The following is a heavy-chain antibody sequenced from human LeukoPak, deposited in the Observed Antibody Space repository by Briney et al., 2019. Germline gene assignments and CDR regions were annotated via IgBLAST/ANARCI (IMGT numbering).Heavy chain of an antibody. V-gene: IGHV3-15*01. CDR3: LYGDYDYYYYGMDV. J-gene: IGHJ6*02. Sequence: PGGSFRLSCAASGFTFSNAWMSWVRQAPGKGLEWVGRIKSKTDGGTTDYAAPVKGRFTISRDDSKNTLYLQMNSLKTEDTAVYYCLYGDYDYYYYGMDVWGQGTTVTVSS. CDR1: GFTFSNAW. D-gene: IGHD4-17*01. CDR2: IKSKTDGGTT.